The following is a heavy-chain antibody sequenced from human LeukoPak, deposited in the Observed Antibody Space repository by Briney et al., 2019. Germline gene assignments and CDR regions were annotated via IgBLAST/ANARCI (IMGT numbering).Heavy chain of an antibody. Sequence: SETLSLTCTVSGRSISSYYWSWIRQPPGKGLEWIGYIYYGGSTNYNPSLKSRVTISVDTSKNQFSLKLSSVTAADTAVYYCARHSSEGHWYFDLWGRGTLVTVSS. CDR3: ARHSSEGHWYFDL. J-gene: IGHJ2*01. V-gene: IGHV4-59*08. CDR2: IYYGGST. CDR1: GRSISSYY. D-gene: IGHD3-10*01.